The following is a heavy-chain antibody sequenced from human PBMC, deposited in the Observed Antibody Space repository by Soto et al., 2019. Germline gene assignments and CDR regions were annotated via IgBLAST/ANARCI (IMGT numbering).Heavy chain of an antibody. CDR2: IYATGTT. CDR3: ARGPIMTTVTTHLDY. CDR1: GASISGYY. V-gene: IGHV4-4*07. J-gene: IGHJ4*02. D-gene: IGHD4-4*01. Sequence: PSETLSLTCTVSGASISGYYWSWIRKSAGKGLEWIGRIYATGTTDYNPSLKSRVMISVDTSKNQFSLKLSSVTSADTAVYYCARGPIMTTVTTHLDYWGQGTLVTVSS.